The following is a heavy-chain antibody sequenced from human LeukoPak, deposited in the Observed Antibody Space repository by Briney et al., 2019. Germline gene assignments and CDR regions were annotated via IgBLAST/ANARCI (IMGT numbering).Heavy chain of an antibody. J-gene: IGHJ5*02. CDR3: AREKTSGYHSNWFDP. CDR1: GGSISSYY. CDR2: IYTSGST. Sequence: SETLSLTCTVSGGSISSYYWSWIRQPAGKGLEWIGRIYTSGSTNYNPSLKSRVTMSVDTSKNQFSLKLSSVTAVDTAVYYCAREKTSGYHSNWFDPWAREPWSPSPQ. V-gene: IGHV4-4*07. D-gene: IGHD6-25*01.